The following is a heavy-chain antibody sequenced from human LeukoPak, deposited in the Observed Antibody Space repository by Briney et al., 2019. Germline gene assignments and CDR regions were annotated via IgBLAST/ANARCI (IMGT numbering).Heavy chain of an antibody. Sequence: SETLSLTCAVYGGSFSGYYWSWIRQPPGKGLEWIGEINHSGSTNYNPSLKSRVTISVDTSKNQFSLKLSSVTAADTAVYYCARLTDYYDSSGYMYDAFDIWGQGTMVTVSS. J-gene: IGHJ3*02. CDR2: INHSGST. D-gene: IGHD3-22*01. V-gene: IGHV4-34*01. CDR1: GGSFSGYY. CDR3: ARLTDYYDSSGYMYDAFDI.